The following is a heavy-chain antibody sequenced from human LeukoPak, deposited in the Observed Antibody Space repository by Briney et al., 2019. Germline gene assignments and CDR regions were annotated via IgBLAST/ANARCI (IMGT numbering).Heavy chain of an antibody. CDR3: VRNRGYYGDY. Sequence: GRSLRLSCAASGFTFSSYGMHWVRQAPGKGLEWVAIIWYDGSNKYYADSVKGRFTISRDNSKNTLNLQMNSLRAEDTAVYHCVRNRGYYGDYWGQGTLVTVSS. CDR1: GFTFSSYG. J-gene: IGHJ4*02. CDR2: IWYDGSNK. D-gene: IGHD3-3*01. V-gene: IGHV3-33*01.